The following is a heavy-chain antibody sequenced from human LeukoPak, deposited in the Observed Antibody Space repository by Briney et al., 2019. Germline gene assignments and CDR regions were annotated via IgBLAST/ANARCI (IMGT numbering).Heavy chain of an antibody. V-gene: IGHV4-61*02. Sequence: SETLSLTCTVSGGSISSGSYYWSWIRQPAGKGLEWIGRIYTSGSTNYNPSLKSRVTISVDTSKNQFSLKLSSVTAADTAVYYCARDSTAVGANFFDYWGQGTLVTVSS. CDR2: IYTSGST. D-gene: IGHD1-26*01. CDR1: GGSISSGSYY. J-gene: IGHJ4*02. CDR3: ARDSTAVGANFFDY.